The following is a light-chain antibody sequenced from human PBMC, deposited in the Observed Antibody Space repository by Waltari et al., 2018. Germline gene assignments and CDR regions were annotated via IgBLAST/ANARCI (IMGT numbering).Light chain of an antibody. V-gene: IGLV4-69*01. J-gene: IGLJ2*01. CDR1: RRHSSYA. CDR3: QTWGTGTHVV. CDR2: LNSDGSH. Sequence: QPERTQSPAASASLGAAVKLTCIPSRRHSSYAIAWHQPPPQKGPRYLMKLNSDGSHHKGDGIPDRFSGSSSGAERYLTISSLQSEDEADYYCQTWGTGTHVVFGGGTKLTVL.